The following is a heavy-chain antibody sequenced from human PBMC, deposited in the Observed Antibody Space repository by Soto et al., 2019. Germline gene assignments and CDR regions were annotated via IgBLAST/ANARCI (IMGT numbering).Heavy chain of an antibody. CDR2: IVVGSGNT. CDR3: AAWGGSYRFDY. J-gene: IGHJ4*02. V-gene: IGHV1-58*01. Sequence: GASVKVSCKASGFAFTSSAVQWVRQARGQRLEWIGWIVVGSGNTNYAQKFQERVTITRDMSTSTAYMELSSLRSEDTAVYYCAAWGGSYRFDYWGQGTLVTVSS. D-gene: IGHD3-16*02. CDR1: GFAFTSSA.